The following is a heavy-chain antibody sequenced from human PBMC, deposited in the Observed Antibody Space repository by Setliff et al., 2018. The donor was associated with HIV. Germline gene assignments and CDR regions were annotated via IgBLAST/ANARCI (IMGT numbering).Heavy chain of an antibody. CDR3: ARVATVTTPFDY. V-gene: IGHV1-2*06. CDR1: GYTFTGYY. J-gene: IGHJ4*02. D-gene: IGHD4-17*01. CDR2: ISPNTGGT. Sequence: ASVKVSCKASGYTFTGYYIHWVRQAPGQGLEWMGRISPNTGGTIYAQKLQGRVTMTRDTSISTAYMELSSLTSDDTTVYYCARVATVTTPFDYWGQGTLVTVSS.